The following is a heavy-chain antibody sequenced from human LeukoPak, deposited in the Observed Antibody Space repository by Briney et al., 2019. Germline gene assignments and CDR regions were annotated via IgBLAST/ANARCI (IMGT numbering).Heavy chain of an antibody. CDR3: AGSRITIFGVVIPWFDP. Sequence: AASVKVSCKVSGYTLTELSMHWVRQAPGKGLEWMGGFDPEDGETIYAQKFQGRVTMTEDTSTDTAYMELSSLRSEDTAVYYCAGSRITIFGVVIPWFDPWGQGTLVTVSS. V-gene: IGHV1-24*01. CDR2: FDPEDGET. D-gene: IGHD3-3*01. CDR1: GYTLTELS. J-gene: IGHJ5*02.